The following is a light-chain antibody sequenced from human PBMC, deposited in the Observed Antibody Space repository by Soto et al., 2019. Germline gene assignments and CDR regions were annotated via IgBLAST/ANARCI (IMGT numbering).Light chain of an antibody. V-gene: IGLV1-40*01. J-gene: IGLJ1*01. CDR3: QSYDRTLTSYV. CDR2: ANT. Sequence: QLVLTQPPSVSGAPGQRVTISCTGNNANLGAGYDVNWYQQLPGPAPRLLIYANTNRPSGVPDRFSGSRSGTSASLAITGIQAEDEADYYCQSYDRTLTSYVFGTGTKVTVL. CDR1: NANLGAGYD.